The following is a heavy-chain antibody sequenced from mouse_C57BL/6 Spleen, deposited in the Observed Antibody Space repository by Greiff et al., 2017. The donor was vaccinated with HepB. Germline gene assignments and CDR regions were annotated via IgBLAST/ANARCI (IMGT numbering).Heavy chain of an antibody. CDR1: GYAFSSYW. Sequence: VQLQQSGAELVKPGASVKISCKASGYAFSSYWMNWVKQRPGKGLEWIGQIYPGDGDTNYNGKFKGKATLTADKSSSTAYMQLSSLTSEDSAVYFCARGATVGYAMDYWGQGTSVTVSS. J-gene: IGHJ4*01. V-gene: IGHV1-80*01. CDR3: ARGATVGYAMDY. CDR2: IYPGDGDT. D-gene: IGHD1-1*01.